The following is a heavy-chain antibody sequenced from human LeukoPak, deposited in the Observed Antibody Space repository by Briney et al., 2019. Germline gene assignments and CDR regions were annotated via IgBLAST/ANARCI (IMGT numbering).Heavy chain of an antibody. V-gene: IGHV3-11*04. CDR1: GFTFSDYY. J-gene: IGHJ4*02. CDR3: QAVTTTINYFDY. D-gene: IGHD4-17*01. Sequence: GGSLRLSCAASGFTFSDYYTSWIRQAPGKGLEWVSYISSSGSTIYYADSVKGRFTISRDNAKNSLYLQMNSLRAEDTAVYYCQAVTTTINYFDYWGQGTLVTVSS. CDR2: ISSSGSTI.